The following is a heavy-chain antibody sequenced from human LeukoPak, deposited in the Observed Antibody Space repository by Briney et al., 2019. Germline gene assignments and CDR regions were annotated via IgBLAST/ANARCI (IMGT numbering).Heavy chain of an antibody. CDR3: ARICPREGAKSKSLDY. CDR2: ISAYNGNT. V-gene: IGHV1-18*01. J-gene: IGHJ4*02. Sequence: ASVKVSCKASGHTFTSYGISWVRQAPGQGLEWMGWISAYNGNTNYAQKLQGRVTMTTDTSTSTAYMELRSLRSDDTAVYYCARICPREGAKSKSLDYWGQGTLVTVSS. CDR1: GHTFTSYG.